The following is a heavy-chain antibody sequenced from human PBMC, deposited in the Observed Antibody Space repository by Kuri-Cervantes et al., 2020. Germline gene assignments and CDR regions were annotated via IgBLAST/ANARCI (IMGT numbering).Heavy chain of an antibody. J-gene: IGHJ4*02. CDR2: ISSNGGST. CDR3: ARAESIYGYFDY. CDR1: GFTFSSYA. V-gene: IGHV3-64*01. Sequence: GESLKISCAASGFTFSSYAMHWVRQAPGKGLEYVSAISSNGGSTYYANSVKGRFTISRDNSKNTLYLQMGSLGAEDMAVYYCARAESIYGYFDYWGQGTLVTVSS. D-gene: IGHD3-10*01.